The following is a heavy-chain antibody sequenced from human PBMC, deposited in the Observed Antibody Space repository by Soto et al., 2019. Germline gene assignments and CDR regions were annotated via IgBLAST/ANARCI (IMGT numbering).Heavy chain of an antibody. J-gene: IGHJ4*02. CDR2: ISAYNGNT. V-gene: IGHV1-18*01. D-gene: IGHD3-22*01. CDR1: GYTFTSYG. CDR3: AREGHTYYYHSSGSPGRFDY. Sequence: GASVKVSCKASGYTFTSYGISWVRQAPGQGLEWMGWISAYNGNTNYAQKLQGRVTMTTDTSTSTAYMELRSLRSYDTAVYYCAREGHTYYYHSSGSPGRFDYCGQGTLVTFSS.